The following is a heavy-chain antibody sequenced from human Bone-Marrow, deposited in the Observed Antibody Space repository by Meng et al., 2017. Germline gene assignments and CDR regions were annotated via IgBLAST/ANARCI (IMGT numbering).Heavy chain of an antibody. J-gene: IGHJ5*02. D-gene: IGHD1-26*01. V-gene: IGHV3-23*04. CDR1: GFTFSSYA. Sequence: VPRVESGGGVVQPGRSLRLSCAASGFTFSSYAMSWVRQAPGKGLEWVSAISGSGGSTYYADSVKGRFTISRDNSKNTLYLQMNSLRAEDAAVYYCAKGGAVNWFDPWGQGTLVTVSS. CDR2: ISGSGGST. CDR3: AKGGAVNWFDP.